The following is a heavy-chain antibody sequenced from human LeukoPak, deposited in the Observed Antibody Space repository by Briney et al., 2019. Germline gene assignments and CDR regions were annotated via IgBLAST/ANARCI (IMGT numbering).Heavy chain of an antibody. J-gene: IGHJ4*02. CDR3: ARDREGEGGYVDY. CDR2: INPNSGGT. CDR1: GYTFTGYY. Sequence: ASVKVSCKASGYTFTGYYMHWVRQAPGQGLEWTGWINPNSGGTNYAQKFQGWVTMTRDTSISTAYMELSRLRSGDTAVYYCARDREGEGGYVDYWGQGTLVTVSS. V-gene: IGHV1-2*04. D-gene: IGHD3-16*01.